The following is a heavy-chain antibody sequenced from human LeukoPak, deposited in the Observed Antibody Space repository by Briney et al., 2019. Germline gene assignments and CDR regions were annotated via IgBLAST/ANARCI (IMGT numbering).Heavy chain of an antibody. CDR2: INTNTGNP. V-gene: IGHV7-4-1*02. Sequence: ASVNVSCKASGYTFTSYAMNWVRQAPGQGREWMGWINTNTGNPTYAQGFTGRFVFSLDTSVSTAYLQISSLKAEDTAVYYCASAGAGEWFDPWGQGTLVTVSS. J-gene: IGHJ5*02. D-gene: IGHD3-16*01. CDR3: ASAGAGEWFDP. CDR1: GYTFTSYA.